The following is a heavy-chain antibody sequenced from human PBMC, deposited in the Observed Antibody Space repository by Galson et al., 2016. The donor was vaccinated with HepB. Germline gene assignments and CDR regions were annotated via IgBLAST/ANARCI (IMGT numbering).Heavy chain of an antibody. CDR2: ISYDGINQ. V-gene: IGHV3-30*04. D-gene: IGHD1-7*01. Sequence: SLRLSCAVSGFTFSDYAMHWVRQAPGKGLEWVAVISYDGINQHYADSVKGRFTISRDNSKKILSLQLNSLRIEDTAVYYCVRDLLRGTTIPIHYYGLDVWGQGTTVTVS. CDR3: VRDLLRGTTIPIHYYGLDV. CDR1: GFTFSDYA. J-gene: IGHJ6*02.